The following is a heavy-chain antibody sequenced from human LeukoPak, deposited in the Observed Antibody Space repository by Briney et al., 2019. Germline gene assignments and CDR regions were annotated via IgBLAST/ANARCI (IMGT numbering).Heavy chain of an antibody. CDR2: VDPEDGET. D-gene: IGHD6-19*01. CDR1: GYAFTDYY. CDR3: ATTTVAGTINWFDP. J-gene: IGHJ5*02. Sequence: ASVKISCKVSGYAFTDYYMQWVQEAPGKGLEWMGLVDPEDGETIYAEKFQGRVTITADTSTDTAYMELSSLRSEDTAVYYCATTTVAGTINWFDPWGQGTLVTVSS. V-gene: IGHV1-69-2*01.